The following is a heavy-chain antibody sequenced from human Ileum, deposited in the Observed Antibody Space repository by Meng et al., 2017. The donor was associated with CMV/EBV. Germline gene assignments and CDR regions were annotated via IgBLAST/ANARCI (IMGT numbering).Heavy chain of an antibody. D-gene: IGHD3-22*01. Sequence: GESLKISCAASGFSFITFTMGWVRQAPGKGLAWVSTFDVNGGGATLYTDSVKGRFTISRDTSENTLYLQMNSLRVDDTALYYCAKGVTSGSPYRAFDLLGQGTKVTVSS. J-gene: IGHJ3*01. CDR3: AKGVTSGSPYRAFDL. CDR2: FDVNGGGAT. V-gene: IGHV3-23*01. CDR1: GFSFITFT.